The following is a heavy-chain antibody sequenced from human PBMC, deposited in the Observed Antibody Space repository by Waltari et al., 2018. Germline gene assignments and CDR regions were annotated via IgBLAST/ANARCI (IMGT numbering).Heavy chain of an antibody. CDR3: ARELMVRGVIIYYYGMDV. D-gene: IGHD3-10*01. Sequence: QLQLQESGPGLVKPSETLSLTCTVSGGSISSSSYYWGWIRQPPGKGLEWIGSIYYSGCTYSNPSLNSRVTISGDPSKNQFSLKLSSVTAADTAVYYCARELMVRGVIIYYYGMDVWGQGTTVIVSS. J-gene: IGHJ6*02. CDR2: IYYSGCT. V-gene: IGHV4-39*02. CDR1: GGSISSSSYY.